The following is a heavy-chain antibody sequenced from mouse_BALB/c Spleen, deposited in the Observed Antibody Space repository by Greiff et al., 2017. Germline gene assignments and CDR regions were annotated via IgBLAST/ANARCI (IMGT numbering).Heavy chain of an antibody. D-gene: IGHD2-14*01. CDR1: GYSITSDYA. CDR3: ARGVYYRYWFAY. J-gene: IGHJ3*01. CDR2: ISYSGST. V-gene: IGHV3-2*02. Sequence: EVKLQESGPGLVKPSQSLSLTCTVTGYSITSDYAWNWIRQFPGNKLEWMGYISYSGSTSYNPSLKSRISITRDTSKNQFFLQLNSVTTEDTATYYCARGVYYRYWFAYWGQGTLVTVSA.